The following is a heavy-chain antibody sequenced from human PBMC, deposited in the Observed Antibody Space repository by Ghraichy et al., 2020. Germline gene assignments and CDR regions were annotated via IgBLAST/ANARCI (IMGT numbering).Heavy chain of an antibody. J-gene: IGHJ4*02. CDR1: GFTFSSYA. Sequence: GGSLRLSCAASGFTFSSYAMSWVRQAPGKGLEWVSAISGSGGSTYYADSVKGRFTISRDNSKNTLYLQINSLRAEDTAVYYCAKLGCSSTSCSTLVRIQLWLRPFDYWGQGTLVTVSS. D-gene: IGHD2-2*01. CDR2: ISGSGGST. CDR3: AKLGCSSTSCSTLVRIQLWLRPFDY. V-gene: IGHV3-23*01.